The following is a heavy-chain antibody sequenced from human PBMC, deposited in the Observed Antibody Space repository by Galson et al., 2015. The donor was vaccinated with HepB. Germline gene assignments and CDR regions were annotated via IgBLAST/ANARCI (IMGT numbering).Heavy chain of an antibody. CDR2: IIPIFGTA. CDR1: GGTFSSYA. CDR3: ARGGRRGVATKYYFDY. Sequence: SVKVSCKASGGTFSSYAISWVRQAPGQGLEWMGGIIPIFGTANYAQKFQGRVTITADESTSTAYMELSSLRSEDTAVYYCARGGRRGVATKYYFDYWGQGTLVTVSS. D-gene: IGHD5-12*01. V-gene: IGHV1-69*13. J-gene: IGHJ4*02.